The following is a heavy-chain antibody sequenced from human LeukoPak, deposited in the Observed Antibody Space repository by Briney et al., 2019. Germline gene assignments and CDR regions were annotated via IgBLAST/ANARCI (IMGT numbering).Heavy chain of an antibody. CDR2: IYTSGST. J-gene: IGHJ3*02. CDR3: ARGERSWNYANDAFDI. CDR1: GGSLSSGSYY. V-gene: IGHV4-61*02. Sequence: SETLSLTCTVSGGSLSSGSYYWSWIRQPAGKGLEWIGRIYTSGSTNYNPSLKSRVTISVDTSKNQFSLKLSSVTAADTAVYYCARGERSWNYANDAFDIWGQGTVVTVSS. D-gene: IGHD1-7*01.